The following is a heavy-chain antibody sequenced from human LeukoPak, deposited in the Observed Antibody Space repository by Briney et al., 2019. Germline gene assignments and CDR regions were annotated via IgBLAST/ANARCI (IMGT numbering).Heavy chain of an antibody. D-gene: IGHD6-6*01. CDR1: GFTFSSYA. Sequence: PGGSLRLSCAASGFTFSSYAMSWVRQAPGKGLEWVSAISGSGGSTYYADSVKGRFTISRDNSKNTLYLQMNSLRAEDTAVYYCAKDRKPRIAARPIFENPNWGQGTLVTVSS. CDR3: AKDRKPRIAARPIFENPN. V-gene: IGHV3-23*01. CDR2: ISGSGGST. J-gene: IGHJ4*02.